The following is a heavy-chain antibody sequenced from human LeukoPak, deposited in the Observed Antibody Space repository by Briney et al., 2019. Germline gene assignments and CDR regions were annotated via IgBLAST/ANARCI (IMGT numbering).Heavy chain of an antibody. J-gene: IGHJ4*02. CDR1: GYTFTSYA. V-gene: IGHV7-4-1*02. Sequence: ASVKVSCKASGYTFTSYAMNWVRQAPGQGLEWMGWINTNTGNPTYAQGFTGRFVLSLDTSVSTAYLQISSLKAEDTAVYYCARDRSSLCSSSPLDSWGQGTLVTVSS. CDR3: ARDRSSLCSSSPLDS. CDR2: INTNTGNP. D-gene: IGHD6-13*01.